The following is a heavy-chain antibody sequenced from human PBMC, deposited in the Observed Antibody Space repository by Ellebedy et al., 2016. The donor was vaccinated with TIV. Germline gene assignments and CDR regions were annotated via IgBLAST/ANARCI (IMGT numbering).Heavy chain of an antibody. CDR2: IYYSGST. CDR1: GGSISSSSYY. D-gene: IGHD5-12*01. V-gene: IGHV4-39*07. J-gene: IGHJ4*02. Sequence: MPSETLSLTCTVSGGSISSSSYYWGWIRQPPGKGLEWIGSIYYSGSTYYNPSLKSRVTISVDTSKNQFSLKLSSVTAADTAVYYCARGRYSGFFDYWGQGTLVTVSS. CDR3: ARGRYSGFFDY.